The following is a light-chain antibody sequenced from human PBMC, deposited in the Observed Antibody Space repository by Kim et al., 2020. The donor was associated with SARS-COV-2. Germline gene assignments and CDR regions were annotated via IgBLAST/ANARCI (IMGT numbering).Light chain of an antibody. CDR3: QQYGSSGPEIWT. CDR2: GAS. J-gene: IGKJ1*01. V-gene: IGKV3-20*01. Sequence: ERATLSCRASQSVSSSYLAWYQQKPGQAPRLLIYGASSRATGIPDRFSGSGSGTDFTLTISRLEPEDFAVYYCQQYGSSGPEIWTFGQGTKVDIK. CDR1: QSVSSSY.